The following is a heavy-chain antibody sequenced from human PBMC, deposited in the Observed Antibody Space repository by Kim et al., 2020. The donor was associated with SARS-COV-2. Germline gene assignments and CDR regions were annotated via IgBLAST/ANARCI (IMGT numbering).Heavy chain of an antibody. CDR2: ISYDGSNK. CDR1: GFTFSSDG. D-gene: IGHD6-19*01. Sequence: GGSLRLSCAPSGFTFSSDGMHWVRQAPGKGLEWVAVISYDGSNKYYADSVKGRFTISRDNTKNTLYLQMNSLRAEDTAVYYCAKEEGSGYSSGWTNYYYGMVIWWQGTPGTVSS. CDR3: AKEEGSGYSSGWTNYYYGMVI. V-gene: IGHV3-30*18. J-gene: IGHJ6*01.